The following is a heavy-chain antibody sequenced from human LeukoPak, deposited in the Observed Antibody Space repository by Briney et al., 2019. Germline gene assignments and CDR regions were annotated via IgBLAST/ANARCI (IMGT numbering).Heavy chain of an antibody. J-gene: IGHJ4*02. V-gene: IGHV4-34*01. Sequence: SETLSLTCAVYGGSFSGYYWSWIRQPPGKGLEWIGEINHSGSTNYNPSLKSRVTISVDTSKNQFSLKLSSVTAADTAVHYCASSYGELGKYYFDYWGQGTLVTVSS. CDR2: INHSGST. CDR1: GGSFSGYY. D-gene: IGHD4-17*01. CDR3: ASSYGELGKYYFDY.